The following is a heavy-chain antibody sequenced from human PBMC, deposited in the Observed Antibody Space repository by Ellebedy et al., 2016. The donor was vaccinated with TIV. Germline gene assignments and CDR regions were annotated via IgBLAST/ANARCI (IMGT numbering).Heavy chain of an antibody. CDR3: ARHLESRWLIHGGDY. CDR2: INPYNGNT. Sequence: AASVKVSCKASGYTFPHYGISWARQAPGQGLEWMGWINPYNGNTTYAQKYQGRVTMTTDSSTRTSYMELSSLTSDDTAIYYCARHLESRWLIHGGDYWGQGSLVTVSS. V-gene: IGHV1-18*04. CDR1: GYTFPHYG. J-gene: IGHJ4*02. D-gene: IGHD3-16*01.